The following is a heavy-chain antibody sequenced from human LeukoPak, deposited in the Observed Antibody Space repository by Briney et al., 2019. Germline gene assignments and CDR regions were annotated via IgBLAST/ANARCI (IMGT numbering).Heavy chain of an antibody. CDR2: IYYSGST. CDR3: ARLNYYYGSSGFDY. D-gene: IGHD3-10*01. J-gene: IGHJ4*02. CDR1: GGSISSYY. Sequence: SETLPLTCTVSGGSISSYYWSWIRQPPGKGLEWIGYIYYSGSTNYNPSLKSRVTISVDTSKNQFSLKLSSVTAADTAVYYCARLNYYYGSSGFDYWGQGTLVTVSS. V-gene: IGHV4-59*08.